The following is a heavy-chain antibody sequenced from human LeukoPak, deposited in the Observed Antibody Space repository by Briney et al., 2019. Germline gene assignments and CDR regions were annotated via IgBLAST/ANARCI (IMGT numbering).Heavy chain of an antibody. CDR3: VITAAAGIVLDY. CDR2: IYYSGST. CDR1: GGSISSSSYY. Sequence: PSETLSLTCTVSGGSISSSSYYWGWIRQPPGKGLEWIGSIYYSGSTYYNPSLKSRVTISVDTSKNQFSLKLSSVTAADTAVYYCVITAAAGIVLDYWGQGTLVTVSS. D-gene: IGHD6-13*01. V-gene: IGHV4-39*07. J-gene: IGHJ4*02.